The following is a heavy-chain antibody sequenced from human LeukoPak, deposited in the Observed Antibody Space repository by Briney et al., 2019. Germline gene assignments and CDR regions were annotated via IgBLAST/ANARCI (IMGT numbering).Heavy chain of an antibody. V-gene: IGHV3-30*03. CDR1: GFTYSSYG. CDR3: AREGLNYYDSSGNDY. J-gene: IGHJ4*02. D-gene: IGHD3-22*01. CDR2: ISYDGSNK. Sequence: GGSLRLSCAASGFTYSSYGMHWVRQAPGKGLEWVAVISYDGSNKYYADSVKGRFTISRDNSKNTLYLQMNSLRAEDTAVYYCAREGLNYYDSSGNDYWGQGTLVTVSS.